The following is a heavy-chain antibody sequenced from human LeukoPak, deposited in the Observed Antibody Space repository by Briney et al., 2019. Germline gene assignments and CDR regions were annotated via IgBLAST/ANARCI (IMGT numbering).Heavy chain of an antibody. D-gene: IGHD3-16*01. CDR3: ARKYGRGNYYFDY. CDR1: GYSFANYW. V-gene: IGHV5-51*01. CDR2: IYPGDSDT. Sequence: GESLKIPCKGSGYSFANYWIGWVRQMPGKGLEWMGIIYPGDSDTRYSPSFQGQVTISADKSISTAYLQWSSLKASDTAMYYCARKYGRGNYYFDYWGQGTLVTVSS. J-gene: IGHJ4*02.